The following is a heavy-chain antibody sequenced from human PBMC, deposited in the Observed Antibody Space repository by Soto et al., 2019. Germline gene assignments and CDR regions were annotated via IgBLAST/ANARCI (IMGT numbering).Heavy chain of an antibody. J-gene: IGHJ5*02. V-gene: IGHV4-39*01. D-gene: IGHD5-18*01. CDR3: TRHPQIWSPCFDP. CDR2: IYYSGST. Sequence: PSETLSLTCTVSGGSIRDSNYYWGWIRQPPGKGLEWIGSIYYSGSTYYNPSLKSRVSVSVDASKTQFSLQLSAVTAADTAVYFCTRHPQIWSPCFDPWGQGTLVTVSS. CDR1: GGSIRDSNYY.